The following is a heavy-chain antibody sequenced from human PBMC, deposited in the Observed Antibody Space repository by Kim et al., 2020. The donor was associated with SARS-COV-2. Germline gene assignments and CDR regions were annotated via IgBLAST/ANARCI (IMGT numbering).Heavy chain of an antibody. V-gene: IGHV3-15*01. Sequence: GGSLRLSCAASGFTFSNAWMSWVRQTPGKGLEWVGHIKSKTDSGTTVYFAPVKGRFTISRDDSKNTLYLQLNSLKTDDTAVYYCVTELMGATSRWGQGTLVTVSS. J-gene: IGHJ4*02. D-gene: IGHD1-26*01. CDR1: GFTFSNAW. CDR2: IKSKTDSGTT. CDR3: VTELMGATSR.